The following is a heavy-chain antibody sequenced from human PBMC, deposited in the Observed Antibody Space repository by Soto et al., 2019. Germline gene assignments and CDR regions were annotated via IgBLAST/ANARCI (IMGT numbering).Heavy chain of an antibody. CDR3: ARDIRGYSRAFDY. D-gene: IGHD5-18*01. V-gene: IGHV4-61*01. CDR2: ISATGST. Sequence: QVQLQESGPGLLKPSETLSLTCTVSGDSVGSASYYWTWIRQPPGEGLEWIGYISATGSTNYNPSLKSRLTISLDTSKNQFSLRLSSVTAADTAVYYCARDIRGYSRAFDYWGQGTLVTVSP. J-gene: IGHJ4*02. CDR1: GDSVGSASYY.